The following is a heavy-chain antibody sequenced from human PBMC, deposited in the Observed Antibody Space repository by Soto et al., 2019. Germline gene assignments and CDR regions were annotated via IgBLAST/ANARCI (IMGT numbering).Heavy chain of an antibody. CDR1: GYTFTNYG. Sequence: ASVKVSCKASGYTFTNYGISWVRQAPGQGLEWMGWISAYNDNTNYAQKLQGRVTMTTDTSTSTVYMELRSLGSDDTAVYYCARSGFYGSGSRPYYFDSWGQGTLVTVSS. J-gene: IGHJ4*02. CDR3: ARSGFYGSGSRPYYFDS. D-gene: IGHD3-10*01. CDR2: ISAYNDNT. V-gene: IGHV1-18*01.